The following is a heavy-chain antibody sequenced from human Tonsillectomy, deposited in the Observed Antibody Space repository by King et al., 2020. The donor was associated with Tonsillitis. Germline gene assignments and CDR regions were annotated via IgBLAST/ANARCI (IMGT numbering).Heavy chain of an antibody. J-gene: IGHJ4*02. Sequence: VQLVESGGGLVQPGGSLRLSCAASGFTFSSYAMSWVRQAPGKGLEWVSVIGGSAGSTYYADSVKGRFTISRDNSKNTLYLQMNSLRAEDTAVYYCAIDPRRISMTVVDINLLSYFDYWGQGTLVTVSA. CDR1: GFTFSSYA. D-gene: IGHD3-22*01. CDR2: IGGSAGST. V-gene: IGHV3-23*04. CDR3: AIDPRRISMTVVDINLLSYFDY.